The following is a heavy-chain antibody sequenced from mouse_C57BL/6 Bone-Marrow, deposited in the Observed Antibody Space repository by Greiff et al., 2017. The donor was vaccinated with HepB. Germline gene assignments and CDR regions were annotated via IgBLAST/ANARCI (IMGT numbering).Heavy chain of an antibody. V-gene: IGHV3-6*01. J-gene: IGHJ3*01. Sequence: EVQRVESGPGLVKPSQSLSLTCSVTGYSITSGYYWNWIRQFPGNKLEWMGYISYDGSNNYNPSLKNRISITRDTSKNQLFLKLNSVTTEDTATYYCARRGKAWFAYWGQGTLVTVSA. CDR1: GYSITSGYY. CDR2: ISYDGSN. CDR3: ARRGKAWFAY.